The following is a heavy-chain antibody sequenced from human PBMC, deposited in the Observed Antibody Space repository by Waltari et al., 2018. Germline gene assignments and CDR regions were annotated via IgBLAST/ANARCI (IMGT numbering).Heavy chain of an antibody. V-gene: IGHV3-74*01. Sequence: EVQLVEAGGGLFQPGGSVRLSCVGPGFTLSPYWIHWVRQAPGKGLVWVSRINADGSTTNYADSVKGRFTISRDNAKNTAYLQINSLRAEDTAVYYCARALYYLPDYWGQGTLVTVSS. CDR1: GFTLSPYW. CDR3: ARALYYLPDY. J-gene: IGHJ4*02. CDR2: INADGSTT. D-gene: IGHD3-16*02.